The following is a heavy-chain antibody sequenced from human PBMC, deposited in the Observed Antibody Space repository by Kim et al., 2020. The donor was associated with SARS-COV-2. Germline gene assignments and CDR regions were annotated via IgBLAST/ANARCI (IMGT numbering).Heavy chain of an antibody. CDR1: GGSISSSSYY. Sequence: SETLSLTCTVSGGSISSSSYYWGWIRQSPGKGLEWIGSVYYNGNTYYNPSLKSRLTISGDTCKNQFSLNLSSVTAADATVYYCARLLPSGWYFDYWGHGTLVTVSS. CDR3: ARLLPSGWYFDY. V-gene: IGHV4-39*01. CDR2: VYYNGNT. J-gene: IGHJ4*01. D-gene: IGHD6-19*01.